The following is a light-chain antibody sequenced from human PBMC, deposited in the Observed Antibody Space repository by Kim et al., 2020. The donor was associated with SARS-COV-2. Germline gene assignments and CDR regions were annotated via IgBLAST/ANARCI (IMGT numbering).Light chain of an antibody. J-gene: IGKJ2*01. CDR1: PTLLPTNGENY. CDR3: MQGLQIPAT. Sequence: PASTSCRSSPTLLPTNGENYFNWCLQKPGQSPQFLVYLASNRASGVPDMFSGSDSVTAFTLTISRVEAEDVGVYSCMQGLQIPATFGQGTKLEI. V-gene: IGKV2-28*01. CDR2: LAS.